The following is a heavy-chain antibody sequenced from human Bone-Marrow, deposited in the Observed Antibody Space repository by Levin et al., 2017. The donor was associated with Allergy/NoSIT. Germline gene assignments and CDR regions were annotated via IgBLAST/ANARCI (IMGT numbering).Heavy chain of an antibody. CDR3: ARVQIIPAGGQNYYFNGMDV. V-gene: IGHV4-59*01. CDR1: GGSISDYY. CDR2: IDSSGIT. D-gene: IGHD2-2*01. J-gene: IGHJ6*02. Sequence: KTSETLSLTCTVSGGSISDYYWSWIRQPPGKGLEWIGYIDSSGITNYNPSLQSRATLSVDTSKRQFSLKLISVTAADTAIYYCARVQIIPAGGQNYYFNGMDVWGQGTTVTVSS.